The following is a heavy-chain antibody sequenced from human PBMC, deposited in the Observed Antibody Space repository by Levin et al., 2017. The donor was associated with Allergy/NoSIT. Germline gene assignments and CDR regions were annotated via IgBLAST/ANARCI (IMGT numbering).Heavy chain of an antibody. CDR3: ARAPTDTTFGMDV. CDR1: SYSFTSYG. V-gene: IGHV1-18*01. D-gene: IGHD1-14*01. CDR2: IIAYNGNT. J-gene: IGHJ6*02. Sequence: ASVKVSCKASSYSFTSYGISWVRQAPGQGLEWMGWIIAYNGNTNFAQKFQGRVTMTTDTSTSTAYLELRSLRSDDTAIYYCARAPTDTTFGMDVWCQGTTVTVSS.